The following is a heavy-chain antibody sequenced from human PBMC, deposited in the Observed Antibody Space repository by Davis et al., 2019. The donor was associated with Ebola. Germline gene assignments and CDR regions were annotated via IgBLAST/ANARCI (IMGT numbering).Heavy chain of an antibody. V-gene: IGHV3-53*05. J-gene: IGHJ6*02. D-gene: IGHD1-1*01. Sequence: GESLKISCAASGFTVSSNYMSWVRQAPGKGLEWVSVIYSGGSTYYADSVKGRFTISRDNSKNTLYLQMNSLRAEDTAVYYCAKADWKYYYYGMDVWGQGTTVTVSS. CDR2: IYSGGST. CDR1: GFTVSSNY. CDR3: AKADWKYYYYGMDV.